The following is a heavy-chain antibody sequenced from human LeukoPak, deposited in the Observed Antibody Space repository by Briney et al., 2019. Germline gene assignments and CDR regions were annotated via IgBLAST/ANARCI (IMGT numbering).Heavy chain of an antibody. V-gene: IGHV4-59*01. CDR1: GRSISSYY. CDR2: IYYSGTT. D-gene: IGHD6-13*01. CDR3: ARGVYIAAAQYGY. Sequence: SETLSLTCTVSGRSISSYYWSWIRQPPGKGLEWIGYIYYSGTTNYNPSLKSRATISVDTSKNQFSLKLSSVTAADTAVYYCARGVYIAAAQYGYWGQGTLVTVSS. J-gene: IGHJ4*02.